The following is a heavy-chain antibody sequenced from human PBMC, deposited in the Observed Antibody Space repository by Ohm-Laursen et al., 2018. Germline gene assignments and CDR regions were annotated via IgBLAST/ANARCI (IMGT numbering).Heavy chain of an antibody. J-gene: IGHJ2*01. V-gene: IGHV3-11*01. Sequence: SLRLSCAASGFTFSDYYMSWIRQALGKGLEWVSYISSSGSTIYYADSVKGRFTISRDNAKNSLYLQMNSLRAEDTAVYYCARDSTQGDGYKTHWYFDLWGRGTLVTVSS. D-gene: IGHD5-24*01. CDR1: GFTFSDYY. CDR2: ISSSGSTI. CDR3: ARDSTQGDGYKTHWYFDL.